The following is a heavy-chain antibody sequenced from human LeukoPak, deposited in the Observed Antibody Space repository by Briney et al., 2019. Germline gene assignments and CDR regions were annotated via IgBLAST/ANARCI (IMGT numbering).Heavy chain of an antibody. CDR1: GFTFDDYG. CDR3: ARGPWNDATNDY. J-gene: IGHJ4*02. V-gene: IGHV3-20*04. D-gene: IGHD1-1*01. CDR2: INWNGGST. Sequence: GGSLRLSCAASGFTFDDYGMSWVRQAPGKGLEWVSGINWNGGSTGYADSAKGRFTISRDNAKNSLYLQMNSLRAEDTAVYYCARGPWNDATNDYWGQGTLVTVSS.